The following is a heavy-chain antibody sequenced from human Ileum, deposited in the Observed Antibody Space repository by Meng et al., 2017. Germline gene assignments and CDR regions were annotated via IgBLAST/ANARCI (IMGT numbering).Heavy chain of an antibody. D-gene: IGHD2-15*01. V-gene: IGHV3-74*01. J-gene: IGHJ4*02. CDR1: GSTFSDYW. Sequence: VQLVESGGGLVWPGGSLRLSCAVSGSTFSDYWMHWVRKTPGKGLVWVSRINGDGSTTTYADSVKGRFTISRDNAESTLYLQMNSLRVDDTAVYYCTRAGSFRHDYWGQGALVTGSS. CDR3: TRAGSFRHDY. CDR2: INGDGSTT.